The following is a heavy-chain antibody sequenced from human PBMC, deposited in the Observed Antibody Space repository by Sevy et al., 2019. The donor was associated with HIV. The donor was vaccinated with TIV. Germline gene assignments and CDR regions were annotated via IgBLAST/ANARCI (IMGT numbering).Heavy chain of an antibody. D-gene: IGHD3-10*01. V-gene: IGHV3-21*01. Sequence: LSCLASGFNFRDYNMEGVRQAPGKGLEWVSSISRSSTYIYHADSVRGRFTISRDNAKNSLYLQMDSLRAEDTAVYYCARDYGSGEGYWGQGTLVTVSS. CDR1: GFNFRDYN. CDR3: ARDYGSGEGY. CDR2: ISRSSTYI. J-gene: IGHJ4*02.